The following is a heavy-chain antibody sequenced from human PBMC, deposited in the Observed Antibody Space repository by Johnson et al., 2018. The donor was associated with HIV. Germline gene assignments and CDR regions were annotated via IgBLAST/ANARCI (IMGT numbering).Heavy chain of an antibody. Sequence: EVRLVEFGGGLVQPGGSLRLSCAVSGFTFSNHHMTWVRQAPRKGLEWVANIKQDGSEKYYVDSVKGRFTISRDNPKNSLHLQMNGLRAEDTAVYYCARDRVHGGSYYSGAFDIWGQGTMVTVSS. D-gene: IGHD1-26*01. CDR1: GFTFSNHH. CDR3: ARDRVHGGSYYSGAFDI. V-gene: IGHV3-7*03. CDR2: IKQDGSEK. J-gene: IGHJ3*02.